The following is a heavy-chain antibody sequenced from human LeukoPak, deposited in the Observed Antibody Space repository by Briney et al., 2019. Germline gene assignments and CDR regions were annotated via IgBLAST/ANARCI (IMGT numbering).Heavy chain of an antibody. CDR2: IYSSGST. CDR1: GGSISRYY. D-gene: IGHD4-17*01. V-gene: IGHV4-4*07. CDR3: ARQPHDYGDVYLDY. J-gene: IGHJ4*02. Sequence: SETLSLTCTVSGGSISRYYWSWIRQPAGKGLEWIGRIYSSGSTNYNPSLKSRVTMSVDTSKNQFSLKLSSVTAADTAVYYCARQPHDYGDVYLDYWGQGTLVTVSS.